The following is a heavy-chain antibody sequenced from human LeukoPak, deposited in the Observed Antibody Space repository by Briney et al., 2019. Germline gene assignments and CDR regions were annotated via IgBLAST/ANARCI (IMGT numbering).Heavy chain of an antibody. D-gene: IGHD2-2*01. Sequence: GGSLRLSCAASGFTFSSYAMNWVRQAPGKGLEWVSSISGSGDSTYHADFVKGRFTISRDNSKNTLYVQMNSLRAEDTAVYYCAKGGFVIVPAARGGFDYWGQGSLVTVSS. CDR1: GFTFSSYA. CDR2: ISGSGDST. V-gene: IGHV3-23*01. CDR3: AKGGFVIVPAARGGFDY. J-gene: IGHJ4*02.